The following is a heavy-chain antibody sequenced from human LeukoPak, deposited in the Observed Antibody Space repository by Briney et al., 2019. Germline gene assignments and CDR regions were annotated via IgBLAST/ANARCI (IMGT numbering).Heavy chain of an antibody. V-gene: IGHV3-74*01. CDR3: TTGPSYGYEW. Sequence: PGGSLRLSCAASVMTFSNHWMHWLRQAPGRGGVGVSLINTDGRTTIYTDSVKGRFTISRDNGKSILYLQMTSLRAEDTGIYYCTTGPSYGYEWWGQGTVVTVSS. CDR1: VMTFSNHW. J-gene: IGHJ4*02. D-gene: IGHD3-16*01. CDR2: INTDGRTT.